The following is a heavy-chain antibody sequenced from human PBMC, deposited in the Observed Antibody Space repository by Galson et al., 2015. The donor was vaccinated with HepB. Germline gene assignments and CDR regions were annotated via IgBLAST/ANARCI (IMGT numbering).Heavy chain of an antibody. J-gene: IGHJ4*02. Sequence: SLRLSCAASGFTFSSYWMSWVRQAPGKGLEWVANIKQDGSEKYYVDSVKGRFTISRDNAKNSLYLQMNSLRAEDTAVYYCARVGGEYLMYFDYWGQGTLVTVPS. D-gene: IGHD2-21*01. CDR1: GFTFSSYW. V-gene: IGHV3-7*03. CDR3: ARVGGEYLMYFDY. CDR2: IKQDGSEK.